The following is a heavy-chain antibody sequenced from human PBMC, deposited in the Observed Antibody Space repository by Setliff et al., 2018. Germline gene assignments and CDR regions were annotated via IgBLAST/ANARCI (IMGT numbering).Heavy chain of an antibody. CDR3: ARDHAYGSRFYYYYYGMDV. J-gene: IGHJ6*02. V-gene: IGHV3-23*01. D-gene: IGHD3-10*01. CDR1: GFTFSNYA. Sequence: GSLRLSCAASGFTFSNYAMSWVRQTPGKGLEWVSAITTSGGSTYYADSVKGRFTISRDNAKNTLSLQMNTLKAEGTAVYYCARDHAYGSRFYYYYYGMDVWGQGTTVTV. CDR2: ITTSGGST.